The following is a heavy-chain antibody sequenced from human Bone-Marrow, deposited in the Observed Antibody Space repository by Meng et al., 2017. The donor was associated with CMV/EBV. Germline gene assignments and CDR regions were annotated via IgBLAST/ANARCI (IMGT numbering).Heavy chain of an antibody. D-gene: IGHD2/OR15-2a*01. CDR1: GYTFSYYD. V-gene: IGHV1-8*01. CDR3: ARGQVQCSTINCHDYRFSGMDV. J-gene: IGHJ6*02. CDR2: MNPNRGNT. Sequence: ASVKVSCKASGYTFSYYDIIWVRQASGQGLEWVGWMNPNRGNTAYAQKFQGRVTMNRDTSTSRDYMELSCLRYGDTAVYYCARGQVQCSTINCHDYRFSGMDVWGQGTTVTVSS.